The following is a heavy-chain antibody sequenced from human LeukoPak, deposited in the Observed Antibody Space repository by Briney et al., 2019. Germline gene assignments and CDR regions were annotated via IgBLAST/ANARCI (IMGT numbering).Heavy chain of an antibody. CDR3: ASPTSPIAVAGAIDY. D-gene: IGHD6-19*01. CDR1: GFTFSSYA. Sequence: GGSLRLSCAASGFTFSSYAMPWVRQALGKGLEWVAVISYDGSNKYYADSVKGRFTISRDNSKNTLYLQMNSLRAEDTAVYYCASPTSPIAVAGAIDYWGQGTLVTVSS. CDR2: ISYDGSNK. V-gene: IGHV3-30-3*01. J-gene: IGHJ4*02.